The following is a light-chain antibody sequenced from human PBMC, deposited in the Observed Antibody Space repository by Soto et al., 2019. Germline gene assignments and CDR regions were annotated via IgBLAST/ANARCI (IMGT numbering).Light chain of an antibody. J-gene: IGKJ1*01. Sequence: DSQMTQSPTTLSASIGDRVTITCRASESIRTWLAWYQHKPGKAPKFLIYDASSLESGVPSRFSGSGSGTEFTLTISSLQPDDFATYYCQQYNSYWTFGQGTKVDIK. V-gene: IGKV1-5*01. CDR2: DAS. CDR1: ESIRTW. CDR3: QQYNSYWT.